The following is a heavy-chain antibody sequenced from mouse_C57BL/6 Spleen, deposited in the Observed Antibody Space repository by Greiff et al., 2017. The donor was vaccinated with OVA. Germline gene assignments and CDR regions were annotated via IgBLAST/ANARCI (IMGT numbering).Heavy chain of an antibody. J-gene: IGHJ4*01. D-gene: IGHD4-1*01. CDR2: ISYDGSN. V-gene: IGHV3-6*01. Sequence: DVQLQESGPGLVKPSQSLSLTCSVTGYSITSGYYWNWIRQFPGNKLEWMGYISYDGSNNYNPSLKNRISITRDTSKNQFFLKLNSVTTEDTATYYCAREGTGSMDYWGQGTSVTVSS. CDR1: GYSITSGYY. CDR3: AREGTGSMDY.